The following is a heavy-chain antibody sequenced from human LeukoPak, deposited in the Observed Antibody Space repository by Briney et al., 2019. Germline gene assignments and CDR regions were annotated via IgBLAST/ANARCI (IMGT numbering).Heavy chain of an antibody. Sequence: PGGSLRLSCAASGFTFSNYVMSWVRQAPGKGLEWMATIKQDGSEKYYADSVKGRFTSSRDNARNSLYLQMNSLRAEDTAVYYCARTYKQPNLDSTAYRHSDYWGQGTLVSVST. CDR3: ARTYKQPNLDSTAYRHSDY. CDR1: GFTFSNYV. CDR2: IKQDGSEK. V-gene: IGHV3-7*01. J-gene: IGHJ4*02. D-gene: IGHD3-22*01.